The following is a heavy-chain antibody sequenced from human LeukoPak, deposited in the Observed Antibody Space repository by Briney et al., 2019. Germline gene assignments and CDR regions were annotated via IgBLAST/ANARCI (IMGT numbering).Heavy chain of an antibody. CDR1: GYSLTDYY. CDR3: ARDFRDYFFYY. V-gene: IGHV1-2*02. CDR2: INPNSGDT. J-gene: IGHJ4*02. Sequence: ASVKVSCKASGYSLTDYYMHWVRQAPGQGLEWMGWINPNSGDTNYAQKFQGRVTMTRDTSISTAYMELSRLTSDDTAVYYCARDFRDYFFYYWGQGTLVTVSS.